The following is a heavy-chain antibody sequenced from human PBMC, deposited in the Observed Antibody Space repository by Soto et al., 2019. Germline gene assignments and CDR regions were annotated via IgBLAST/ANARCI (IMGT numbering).Heavy chain of an antibody. D-gene: IGHD5-12*01. V-gene: IGHV1-3*04. J-gene: IGHJ4*02. CDR2: INTANDDT. Sequence: QVQLVQSGAEVKKPGASVKVSCRASGYTFSSSPLHWVRQAPGQRPEWMGWINTANDDTKYSQKFQDRVTLTRDTSASTAYMEVSSLTPEDTAGYYCARDEGVASGNWGQGTLVTVSS. CDR3: ARDEGVASGN. CDR1: GYTFSSSP.